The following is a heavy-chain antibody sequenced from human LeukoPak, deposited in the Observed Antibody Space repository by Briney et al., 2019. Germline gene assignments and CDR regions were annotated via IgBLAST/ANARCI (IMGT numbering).Heavy chain of an antibody. D-gene: IGHD5-24*01. CDR2: ISYDGSNK. Sequence: GGSLRLSCAASGFIFSSYAMHWVRQAPGKGLEWVAVISYDGSNKYYADSVKGRFTISRDNSKNTLYLQMNSLRAEDTAVYYCASPPVEMATIMEDYWGQGTLVTVSS. V-gene: IGHV3-30-3*01. CDR1: GFIFSSYA. J-gene: IGHJ4*02. CDR3: ASPPVEMATIMEDY.